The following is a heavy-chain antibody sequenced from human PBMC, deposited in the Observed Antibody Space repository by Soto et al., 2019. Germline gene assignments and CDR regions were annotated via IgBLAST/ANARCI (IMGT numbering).Heavy chain of an antibody. CDR2: INTSGVST. V-gene: IGHV3-23*01. CDR1: GFTFSTYA. J-gene: IGHJ4*02. CDR3: AKLGFPYSYGYLFYY. D-gene: IGHD5-18*01. Sequence: EVQLLESGGGLVQPGGSLRLSCAASGFTFSTYAMTWVRQAPGKGLEWVSTINTSGVSTYYADSVKGRFTISRDNSKNPVYLQMNSLRVEDTAVYYCAKLGFPYSYGYLFYYWGQGTLVTVSS.